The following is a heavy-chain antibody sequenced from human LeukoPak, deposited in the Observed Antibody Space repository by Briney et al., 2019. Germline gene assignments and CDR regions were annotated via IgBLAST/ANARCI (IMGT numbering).Heavy chain of an antibody. CDR3: APVADLFGVDNWFDP. CDR1: GGSINSTTSY. J-gene: IGHJ5*02. D-gene: IGHD3-3*01. V-gene: IGHV4-39*07. Sequence: PSETLSLTCIVSGGSINSTTSYWSWIRQPPGKGLEWIGTLYYSGSTGYNPSLKSRVTISVDTSKNQFSLKLSSVTAADTAVYYCAPVADLFGVDNWFDPWGQGTLVTVSS. CDR2: LYYSGST.